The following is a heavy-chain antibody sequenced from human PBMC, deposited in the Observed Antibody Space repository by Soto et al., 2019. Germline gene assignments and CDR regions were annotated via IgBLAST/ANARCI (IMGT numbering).Heavy chain of an antibody. CDR2: IYYSGST. CDR1: GGSISSGGYY. CDR3: ARVGSSGWSPDY. J-gene: IGHJ4*02. V-gene: IGHV4-31*03. Sequence: SETLSLTCTVSGGSISSGGYYWSWIRQHPGKGLEWIGYIYYSGSTYYNPSLKSRVTISVDTSKNQFSLKMSSVTAADTAVYYCARVGSSGWSPDYWGRGTLVTVSS. D-gene: IGHD6-19*01.